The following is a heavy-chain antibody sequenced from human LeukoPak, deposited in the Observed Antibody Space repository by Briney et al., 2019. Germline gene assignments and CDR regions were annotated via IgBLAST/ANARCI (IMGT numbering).Heavy chain of an antibody. CDR2: ISSISSYI. Sequence: PGGSLRLSCAASGFTFSSYSMNWVRQAPGKGLEWVSSISSISSYIYYADSVKGRFTISRDNAKNSLYLQMNSLRAEDTAVYYRARDPTPRYCSGGSCYTHYGMDVWGQGTTVTVSS. D-gene: IGHD2-15*01. J-gene: IGHJ6*02. V-gene: IGHV3-21*01. CDR1: GFTFSSYS. CDR3: ARDPTPRYCSGGSCYTHYGMDV.